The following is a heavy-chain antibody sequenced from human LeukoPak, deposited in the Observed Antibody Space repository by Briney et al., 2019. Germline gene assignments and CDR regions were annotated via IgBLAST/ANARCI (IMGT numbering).Heavy chain of an antibody. CDR2: ISYSGST. V-gene: IGHV4-39*01. J-gene: IGHJ4*02. CDR1: GGSISSSSYN. D-gene: IGHD4-23*01. Sequence: SETLSLTCTVSGGSISSSSYNWGWIRQPPGKGLERIGSISYSGSTKYNPSLKSRITISVDTSKNHFSLKLNSVTAADTAIYYCARQRTVVTPEFFDYWGQGTLVIVSS. CDR3: ARQRTVVTPEFFDY.